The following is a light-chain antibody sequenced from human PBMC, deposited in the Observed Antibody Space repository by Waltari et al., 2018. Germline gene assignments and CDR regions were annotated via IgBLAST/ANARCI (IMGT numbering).Light chain of an antibody. CDR1: QGINNY. V-gene: IGKV1-9*01. Sequence: QLTQSPSSLSASVGDRVTLTCRVSQGINNYLAWYQQKPGKAPKLLIYAASTLQSGVPCRFSGSGSGTEFTLTISSLQPEDFATYYCEQLNSYQWTFGQGTKVEIK. CDR3: EQLNSYQWT. J-gene: IGKJ1*01. CDR2: AAS.